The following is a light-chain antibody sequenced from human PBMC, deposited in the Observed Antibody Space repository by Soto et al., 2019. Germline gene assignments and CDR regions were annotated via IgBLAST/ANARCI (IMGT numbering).Light chain of an antibody. V-gene: IGKV3-20*01. CDR3: QQYAYWPET. Sequence: EIVLTQSPGTLSLSPWERATLSCRASQSVSSSYLAWYQQKPGQAPRLLIYGASSRATGIPDRFSGSGSGTNFTLAISSLQSEDFAVYYCQQYAYWPETFGQGTKVDIK. CDR2: GAS. CDR1: QSVSSSY. J-gene: IGKJ1*01.